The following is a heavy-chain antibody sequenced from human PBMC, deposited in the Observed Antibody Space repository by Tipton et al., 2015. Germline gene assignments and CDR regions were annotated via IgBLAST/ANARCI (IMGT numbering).Heavy chain of an antibody. J-gene: IGHJ4*02. Sequence: TLSLTCTVSSDSINKYYWSWIRQPPGKGLEWIGYIQYSGSTNYNPSLKSRVTISVDTSKTQFSLKMSSVTASDTAVYYCARARGRHGGLFDSWGQGILVTVSS. CDR2: IQYSGST. V-gene: IGHV4-59*01. CDR3: ARARGRHGGLFDS. CDR1: SDSINKYY. D-gene: IGHD4-23*01.